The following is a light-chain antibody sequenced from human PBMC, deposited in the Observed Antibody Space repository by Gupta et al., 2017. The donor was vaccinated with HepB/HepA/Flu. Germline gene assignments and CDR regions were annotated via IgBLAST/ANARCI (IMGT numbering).Light chain of an antibody. J-gene: IGKJ1*01. CDR3: QQYNNSSPRT. Sequence: DIQMTQSPSTLSASVGDRVTLTCRASQSISTWLAWYQQKSGKAPKLLIYKASNLQSGVPSRFSGSGSETEFTLTISSLQPDDFATYYCQQYNNSSPRTFGQGTKVEIK. CDR2: KAS. CDR1: QSISTW. V-gene: IGKV1-5*03.